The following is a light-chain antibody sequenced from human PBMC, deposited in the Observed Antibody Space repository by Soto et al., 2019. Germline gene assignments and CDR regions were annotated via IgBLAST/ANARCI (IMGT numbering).Light chain of an antibody. CDR3: QQRSNWPRT. J-gene: IGKJ1*01. CDR1: QSVSSY. CDR2: DAS. V-gene: IGKV3-11*01. Sequence: EIALTQSPATLSLSPGGRATLSCRASQSVSSYLAWYQQKPGQAPRLLVYDASNRATGIPARFSGSGSGTDFTLTISSLEPEDFAVYYCQQRSNWPRTFGQGTKVEIK.